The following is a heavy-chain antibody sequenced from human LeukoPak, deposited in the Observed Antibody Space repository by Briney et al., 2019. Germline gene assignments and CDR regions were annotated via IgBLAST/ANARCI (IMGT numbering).Heavy chain of an antibody. CDR3: ATSRFPRLYYMDV. CDR1: GYTFTSYG. CDR2: ISAYNGNT. Sequence: ASVKVSCKASGYTFTSYGISWVRQAPGQGLEWMGWISAYNGNTNYAQKLQGRVTMTTDTSTSTAYMELRSLRSDDTAVYCCATSRFPRLYYMDVWGKGTTVTVSS. D-gene: IGHD3-3*01. V-gene: IGHV1-18*01. J-gene: IGHJ6*03.